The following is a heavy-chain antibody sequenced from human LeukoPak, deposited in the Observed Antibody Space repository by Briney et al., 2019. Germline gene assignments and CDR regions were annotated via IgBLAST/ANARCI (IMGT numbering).Heavy chain of an antibody. CDR1: GGSISSYY. Sequence: SETLSLTCTVSGGSISSYYWSWIRQPPGKRLEWIGYIYYSGSTNYNPSLKSRVTISVDTSKNQFSLKLSSVTAADTAVYYFARYSSSWFYFDYWGQGTLVSVSS. V-gene: IGHV4-59*01. CDR3: ARYSSSWFYFDY. D-gene: IGHD6-13*01. J-gene: IGHJ4*02. CDR2: IYYSGST.